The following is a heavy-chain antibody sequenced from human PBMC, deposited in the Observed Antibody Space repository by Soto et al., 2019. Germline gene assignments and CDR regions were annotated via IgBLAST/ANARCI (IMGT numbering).Heavy chain of an antibody. J-gene: IGHJ4*02. CDR2: AYYSEST. CDR1: GRAIRSSTYQ. V-gene: IGHV4-39*01. CDR3: ARHRNWKVDY. D-gene: IGHD1-1*01. Sequence: SETLSLTCTVSGRAIRSSTYQWGWIRQPPGRGLEWIGSAYYSESTYYNPSLKSRVAVSVDTSQNQFSLKVTSVPAANPAVYYGARHRNWKVDYWAQGTLVTVSS.